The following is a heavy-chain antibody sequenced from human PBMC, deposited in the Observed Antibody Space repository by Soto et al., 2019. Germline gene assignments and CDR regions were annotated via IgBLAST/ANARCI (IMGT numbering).Heavy chain of an antibody. D-gene: IGHD7-27*01. CDR3: AKGDWGDV. CDR1: GFTFSIFS. Sequence: EVQLLESGGDLVQPGGSLRLSCAASGFTFSIFSMNWVRQAPGKGLEWVSSISGGGSTYYADSVKGRFTVSRDNSQNTRHREMNSLRGEARAVYYCAKGDWGDVWGQGTMVTVSS. J-gene: IGHJ3*01. V-gene: IGHV3-23*01. CDR2: ISGGGST.